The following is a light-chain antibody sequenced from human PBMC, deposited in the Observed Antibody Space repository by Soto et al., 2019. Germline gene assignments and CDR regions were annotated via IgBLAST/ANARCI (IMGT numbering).Light chain of an antibody. J-gene: IGKJ1*01. V-gene: IGKV3-20*01. CDR1: QSVSSSY. CDR3: QQYSNWPPWT. CDR2: GAS. Sequence: DIVLPKSRGTLSLSPGERATLSFISIQSVSSSYLAWYQQKPGQAPRLLIYGASSRATGIPPRFSGSGSGTEFTLTISSLQSEDFAVYYCQQYSNWPPWTFGQGTKWIS.